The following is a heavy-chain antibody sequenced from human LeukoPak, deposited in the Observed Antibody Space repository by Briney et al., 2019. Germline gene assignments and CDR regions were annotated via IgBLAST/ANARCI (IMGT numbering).Heavy chain of an antibody. CDR3: ARNPGVGSSWYRLHY. CDR2: ISYDGSNT. V-gene: IGHV3-30-3*01. D-gene: IGHD6-13*01. J-gene: IGHJ4*02. CDR1: GITFINHA. Sequence: GRSLRLSCAASGITFINHAMDWVRQAPGKGLEWVAVISYDGSNTYYADSVKGRFTISRDNSKSTLYLQMNSLRVEDTAVYYCARNPGVGSSWYRLHYWGQGTLVTVSS.